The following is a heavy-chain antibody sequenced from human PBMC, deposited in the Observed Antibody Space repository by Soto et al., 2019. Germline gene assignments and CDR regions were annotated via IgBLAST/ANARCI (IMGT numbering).Heavy chain of an antibody. J-gene: IGHJ4*02. V-gene: IGHV5-51*01. Sequence: PGESLKISCKGSGYSFTSYWIGWVRQMPGKGLEWMGIIYPGDSDTRYRPSSQGRVTITADKSTSTASLELSSLRSDDTAVYYCAREGRGKKAGYNGLVSLGYWGQGTLVTVSS. CDR3: AREGRGKKAGYNGLVSLGY. D-gene: IGHD2-2*02. CDR2: IYPGDSDT. CDR1: GYSFTSYW.